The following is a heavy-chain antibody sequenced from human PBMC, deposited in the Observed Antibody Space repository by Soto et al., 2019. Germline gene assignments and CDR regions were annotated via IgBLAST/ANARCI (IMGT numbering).Heavy chain of an antibody. J-gene: IGHJ4*02. Sequence: SETLSLTCSLYSGSLSGYYWSWIRQPPGKGLEWIGEISPSGTTNYSPSLRSRVSISVDTSKNQFSLNLTSLTAADTAVYYCARAPKVSGSAQTRPDFWGQGSLVTVSS. D-gene: IGHD6-6*01. CDR2: ISPSGTT. V-gene: IGHV4-34*01. CDR3: ARAPKVSGSAQTRPDF. CDR1: SGSLSGYY.